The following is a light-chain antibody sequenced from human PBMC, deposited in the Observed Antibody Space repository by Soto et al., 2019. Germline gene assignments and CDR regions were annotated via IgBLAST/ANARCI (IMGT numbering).Light chain of an antibody. J-gene: IGKJ1*01. CDR2: AAS. V-gene: IGKV1-9*01. CDR1: QVISTS. Sequence: DIQMTQSPSSLSPSIGESVTITCRASQVISTSLAWYRQKPGKAPKLLIYAASTLQSGVPSRFSGSGSGTDFTLTISSLQPDDFATYYCQQYNSYSRTFGQGTKGDIK. CDR3: QQYNSYSRT.